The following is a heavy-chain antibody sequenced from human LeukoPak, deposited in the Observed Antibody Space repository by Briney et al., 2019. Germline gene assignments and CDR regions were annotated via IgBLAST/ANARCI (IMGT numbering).Heavy chain of an antibody. CDR1: GYTFTSYG. CDR2: ISAYNGNT. V-gene: IGHV1-18*01. CDR3: ARVITMVRGGGKHWFDP. J-gene: IGHJ5*02. D-gene: IGHD3-10*01. Sequence: ASVKVSCKASGYTFTSYGISWVRQAPGQGLEWMGWISAYNGNTNYAQKLQGRVTMTTDTSTSTAYMELRSLRSDDTAIYYCARVITMVRGGGKHWFDPWGQGTLVTVSS.